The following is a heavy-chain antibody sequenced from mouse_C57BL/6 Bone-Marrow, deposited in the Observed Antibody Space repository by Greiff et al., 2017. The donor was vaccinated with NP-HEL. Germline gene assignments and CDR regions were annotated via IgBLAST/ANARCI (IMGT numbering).Heavy chain of an antibody. J-gene: IGHJ4*01. Sequence: VKLQESGPGLVAPSQSLSITCTVSGFSLTSYAISWVRQPPGKGLEWLGVIWTGGGTNYNSALKSRLSISKDNSKSQVFLKMNSLQTDDTARYYCARNPSYYYGSSPYAMDYWGQGTSVTVSS. CDR3: ARNPSYYYGSSPYAMDY. CDR1: GFSLTSYA. D-gene: IGHD1-1*01. V-gene: IGHV2-9-1*01. CDR2: IWTGGGT.